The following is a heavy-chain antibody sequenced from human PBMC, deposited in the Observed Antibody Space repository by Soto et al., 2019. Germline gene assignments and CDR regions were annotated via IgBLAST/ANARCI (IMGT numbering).Heavy chain of an antibody. CDR2: IYYSGST. V-gene: IGHV4-59*01. J-gene: IGHJ6*03. CDR3: ARDRTGYDLGYYYYYMDV. CDR1: GGSISSYY. Sequence: SETLSLTCTVSGGSISSYYWSWIRQPPGKGLEWIGYIYYSGSTNYNPSLKSRVTISVDTSKNQFSLKLSSVTAADTAVYYCARDRTGYDLGYYYYYMDVWGKGTTVTVSS. D-gene: IGHD5-12*01.